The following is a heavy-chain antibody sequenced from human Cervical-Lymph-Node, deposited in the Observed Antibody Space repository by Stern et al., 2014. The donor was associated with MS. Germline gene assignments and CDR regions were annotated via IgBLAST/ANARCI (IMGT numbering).Heavy chain of an antibody. CDR3: ARDPPYFDY. CDR1: GFTFSRYW. Sequence: VQLVDSGGGLVQPGGSRRLSCAASGFTFSRYWMSWVRQAPGKGLEWVANINQNGSEKYYVDSVEGRFPISRDNSKNSLFLQMNSLRGDDTAVYYCARDPPYFDYWAQGTLVTVSS. V-gene: IGHV3-7*01. CDR2: INQNGSEK. J-gene: IGHJ4*02.